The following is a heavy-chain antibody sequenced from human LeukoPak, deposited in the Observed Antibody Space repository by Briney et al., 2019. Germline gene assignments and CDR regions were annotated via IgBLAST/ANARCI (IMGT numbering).Heavy chain of an antibody. D-gene: IGHD1-20*01. J-gene: IGHJ6*03. CDR2: IYTSGST. CDR3: ARQGNWNYYYCMDV. Sequence: SETLSLTCTVSGGSISSYYWSWIRQPPGKGLEWIGYIYTSGSTNYNPSLKSRVTISVDTSKNQFSLKLSSVTAADTAVYYCARQGNWNYYYCMDVWGKGTTVTVSS. CDR1: GGSISSYY. V-gene: IGHV4-4*09.